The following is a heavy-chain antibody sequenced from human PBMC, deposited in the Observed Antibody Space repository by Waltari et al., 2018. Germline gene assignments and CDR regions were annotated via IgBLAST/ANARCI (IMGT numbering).Heavy chain of an antibody. CDR2: IHTGFNT. CDR1: GFTFSAYA. J-gene: IGHJ4*02. V-gene: IGHV3-23*05. D-gene: IGHD6-19*01. CDR3: ATARGYGTGWYGKNDY. Sequence: EVQLLESGGGLVQPGGSLRLSCAASGFTFSAYAMSWVRQAPGKGVEWVSAIHTGFNTYYADSVSGRFTISRDNSKNTQYLQMNGLRVEDTALYYCATARGYGTGWYGKNDYWGQGTLVTVSS.